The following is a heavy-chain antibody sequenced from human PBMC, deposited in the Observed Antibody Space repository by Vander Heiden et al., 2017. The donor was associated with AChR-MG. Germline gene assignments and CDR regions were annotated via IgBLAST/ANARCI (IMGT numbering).Heavy chain of an antibody. Sequence: EVPLVESGGGLIQPGGSLRLSCAASGFTVSTNFMSWVRQAPGRGLEWVSVIYSDGSTYYADSVKGRFTISRDSSKNTLYLQMTSLRAEDTAVYYCARNGFPAAIWYFDLWGRGTLVTVSS. CDR2: IYSDGST. J-gene: IGHJ2*01. CDR3: ARNGFPAAIWYFDL. V-gene: IGHV3-53*01. CDR1: GFTVSTNF. D-gene: IGHD2-2*01.